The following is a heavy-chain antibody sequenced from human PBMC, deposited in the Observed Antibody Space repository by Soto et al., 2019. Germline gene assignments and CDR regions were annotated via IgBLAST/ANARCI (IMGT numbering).Heavy chain of an antibody. D-gene: IGHD5-12*01. CDR2: ISGSGGST. CDR3: SSERAGSGYDLADYCYMDV. J-gene: IGHJ6*03. Sequence: GGSLRLSCAASGFTFSSYAMSWVRQAPGKGLGWVSAISGSGGSTYYADSVKGRFTISRDNSKNTLYLQMNSLRAEDTAVYYCSSERAGSGYDLADYCYMDVWGYGTTVTVSS. CDR1: GFTFSSYA. V-gene: IGHV3-23*01.